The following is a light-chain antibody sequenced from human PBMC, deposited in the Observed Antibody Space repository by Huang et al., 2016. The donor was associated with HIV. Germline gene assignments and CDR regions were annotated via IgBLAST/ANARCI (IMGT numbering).Light chain of an antibody. CDR3: LQYYSVPQT. CDR1: QSVLYSLSKQNY. J-gene: IGKJ1*01. V-gene: IGKV4-1*01. CDR2: WAT. Sequence: DIVMTQSPDSLAVSPGGRSTINCKSSQSVLYSLSKQNYLAWFQQKPGRPPKLLIYWATTRESGVPDRFSSSGSGTDFTLTINNLQAEDVAVYFCLQYYSVPQTFGHGTKVEIK.